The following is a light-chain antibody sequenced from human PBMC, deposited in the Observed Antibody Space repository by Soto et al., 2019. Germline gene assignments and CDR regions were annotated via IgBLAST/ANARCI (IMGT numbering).Light chain of an antibody. V-gene: IGKV3-15*01. Sequence: EIVITHSPATLSLCXXXXXXXXXXASQSVSSNLAWYQQKPGRAPRLLIYGASTRATGMPARFSGSGSGTEFTLTISSLQSEDFAVYYCQQYNNWPRTCGQGTKVDI. J-gene: IGKJ1*01. CDR1: QSVSSN. CDR2: GAS. CDR3: QQYNNWPRT.